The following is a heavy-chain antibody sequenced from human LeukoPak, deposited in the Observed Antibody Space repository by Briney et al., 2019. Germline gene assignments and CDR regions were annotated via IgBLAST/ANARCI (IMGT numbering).Heavy chain of an antibody. D-gene: IGHD3-16*01. CDR1: GFTFSSFA. J-gene: IGHJ4*02. Sequence: GGSLRLSCAASGFTFSSFAMSWIRQAPGKGLEWVSSISDRGGSTHYADSVKGRFTISRDNSKNTLYLQMKSLRAEDTAVYYCARGGGTYYFDYWGQGTLVTVSS. V-gene: IGHV3-23*01. CDR3: ARGGGTYYFDY. CDR2: ISDRGGST.